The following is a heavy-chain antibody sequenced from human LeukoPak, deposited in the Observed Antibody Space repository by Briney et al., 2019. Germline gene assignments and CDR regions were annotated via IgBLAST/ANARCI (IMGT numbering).Heavy chain of an antibody. V-gene: IGHV4-39*07. J-gene: IGHJ4*02. Sequence: SETLSLTCTVSGGSISSSSYYWGWIRQPPGKGLEWIGSIYYSGSTYYNPSLKSRVTISVDTSKNQFSLKLSSVTAADTAVYYCARDPDTAMVGLYFDYWGQGTLVTVSS. CDR3: ARDPDTAMVGLYFDY. D-gene: IGHD5-18*01. CDR1: GGSISSSSYY. CDR2: IYYSGST.